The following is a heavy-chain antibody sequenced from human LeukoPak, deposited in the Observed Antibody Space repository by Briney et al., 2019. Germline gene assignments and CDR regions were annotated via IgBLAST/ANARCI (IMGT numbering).Heavy chain of an antibody. CDR2: IDPSDSYT. V-gene: IGHV5-10-1*01. D-gene: IGHD2-2*01. Sequence: GEALRISFKGSGYRFTSYWISWVRPMPGKGLGWMGRIDPSDSYTNYSPSFQGHVTISADKSISTAYLQWSSLKASDTAMYYCARSTAPIVVVPAAPLDYWGQGTLVTVSS. CDR1: GYRFTSYW. J-gene: IGHJ4*02. CDR3: ARSTAPIVVVPAAPLDY.